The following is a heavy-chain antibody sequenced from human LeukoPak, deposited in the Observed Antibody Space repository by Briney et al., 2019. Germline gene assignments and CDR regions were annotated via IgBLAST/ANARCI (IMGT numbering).Heavy chain of an antibody. CDR1: LDSTTSNF. D-gene: IGHD4-23*01. CDR2: IHRSGSP. V-gene: IGHV4-4*02. CDR3: ARARRSRYGGNSVSYAFDI. J-gene: IGHJ3*02. Sequence: PSETLSLTCTVSLDSTTSNFWSWVRQPPGKGLEWIGEIHRSGSPNYNPSLQSRVTISIDRSRNQIALELSSVTAADTAVYYCARARRSRYGGNSVSYAFDIWGQGTMVTVSS.